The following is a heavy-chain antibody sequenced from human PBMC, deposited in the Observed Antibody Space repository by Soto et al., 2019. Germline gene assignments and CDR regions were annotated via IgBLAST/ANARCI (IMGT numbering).Heavy chain of an antibody. V-gene: IGHV1-69*06. CDR2: IVPRCGSP. J-gene: IGHJ6*02. Sequence: QVQLVQSGAEMRKPGSSLRVSCKASGGTFSDYAFSWVRQAPGQGLEWMGGIVPRCGSPNYAQKFGGRVTITADTSSSTVYMALSSLRFDDTAVYVCARDRIQLRLGKYTCNGMVVWGQGTTIIVSS. D-gene: IGHD3-16*01. CDR1: GGTFSDYA. CDR3: ARDRIQLRLGKYTCNGMVV.